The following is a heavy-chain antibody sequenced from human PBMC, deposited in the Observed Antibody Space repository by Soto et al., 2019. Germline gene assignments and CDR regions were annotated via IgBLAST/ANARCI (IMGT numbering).Heavy chain of an antibody. D-gene: IGHD2-21*01. Sequence: QITLKESGPTLVKPTQTLTMTCTFSGFALCARGMGVGWIRQPKGKALEWLALIYWDGDKWYGTSLKNRATISVQTAKNQVVLTMNNMYPVDAATYCCAHRFPCWQYYFTHCCQGARVTVSS. CDR3: AHRFPCWQYYFTH. CDR2: IYWDGDK. V-gene: IGHV2-5*05. CDR1: GFALCARGMG. J-gene: IGHJ4*02.